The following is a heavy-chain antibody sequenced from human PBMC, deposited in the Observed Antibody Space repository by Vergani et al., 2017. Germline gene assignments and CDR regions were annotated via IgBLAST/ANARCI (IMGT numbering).Heavy chain of an antibody. Sequence: QVQLQQWGAGLVKPSETLSLTCVVHGGSLSGSYWSWIRQPPGKGLEWIGEINHSGSANYNPSLQSRVTISIDTSKNQFSLRLFSVTAADTAVYYCARAGNWLPNNWGQGTLVTVS. CDR1: GGSLSGSY. D-gene: IGHD3-9*01. CDR2: INHSGSA. V-gene: IGHV4-34*02. CDR3: ARAGNWLPNN. J-gene: IGHJ4*02.